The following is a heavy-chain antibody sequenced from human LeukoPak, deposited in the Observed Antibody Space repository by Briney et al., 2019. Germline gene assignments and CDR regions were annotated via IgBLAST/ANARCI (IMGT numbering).Heavy chain of an antibody. Sequence: SVKVSCKASGCTFTSYGISWVRQAPGQGLEWMGGIIPIFGTANYAQKFQGRVTITADESTSTAYMELSSLRSEDTAVYYCARDGVINYMDVWGKGTTVTISS. CDR1: GCTFTSYG. CDR2: IIPIFGTA. J-gene: IGHJ6*03. CDR3: ARDGVINYMDV. D-gene: IGHD2/OR15-2a*01. V-gene: IGHV1-69*13.